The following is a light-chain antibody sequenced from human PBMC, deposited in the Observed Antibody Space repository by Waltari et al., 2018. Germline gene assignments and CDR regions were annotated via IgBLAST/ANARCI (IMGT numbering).Light chain of an antibody. CDR3: HQYGSPPLT. V-gene: IGKV3-20*01. CDR2: GAS. J-gene: IGKJ4*01. CDR1: AIISNDH. Sequence: EIVLTQFPDPLSLSPGERVALSCRASAIISNDHLSWYQQQPGQAPRLLIYGASRRATSVPDRFSGSGSGTDFTLTISRLEPEDFAFYYCHQYGSPPLTFGGGVKVEIK.